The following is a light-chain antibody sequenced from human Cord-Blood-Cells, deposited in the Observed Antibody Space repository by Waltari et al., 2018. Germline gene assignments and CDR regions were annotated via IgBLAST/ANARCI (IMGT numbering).Light chain of an antibody. CDR2: DVS. CDR3: CSYAGSYTVV. CDR1: SSDVGGYTY. J-gene: IGLJ2*01. V-gene: IGLV2-11*01. Sequence: QSALTQPRSVSGSPGQPVTISCTGTSSDVGGYTYVSWYQQHPGKAPKLMIYDVSNRPSGVPDRFSGSKSGNTASLTISGLQAEDEADYYCCSYAGSYTVVFGGGTKLTVL.